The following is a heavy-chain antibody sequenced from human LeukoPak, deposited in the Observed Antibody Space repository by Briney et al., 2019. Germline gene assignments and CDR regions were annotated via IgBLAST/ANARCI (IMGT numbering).Heavy chain of an antibody. D-gene: IGHD3-22*01. CDR1: GGSISSYY. CDR2: IYYSGST. CDR3: ARKKYYYDSSGYFTYAFDI. V-gene: IGHV4-59*01. Sequence: SEALSLTCTVSGGSISSYYWSWIRQPPGKGLEWIRYIYYSGSTNYNPSLKSRVTISVDTSKNQFSLKLSSVTAADTAVYYCARKKYYYDSSGYFTYAFDIWGQGTMVTVSS. J-gene: IGHJ3*02.